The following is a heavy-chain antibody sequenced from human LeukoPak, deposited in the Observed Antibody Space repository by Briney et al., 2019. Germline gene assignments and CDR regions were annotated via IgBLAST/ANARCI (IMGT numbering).Heavy chain of an antibody. J-gene: IGHJ4*02. Sequence: SETLSLTCTVSGGSVSSGSYYWSWIRQPPGKGLEWIGYIYYSGSTNYNPSLKSRVTISVDTSKNQFSLKLSSVTAADTAVYYCARCEVRGVPDYWGQGTLVTVSS. CDR2: IYYSGST. CDR1: GGSVSSGSYY. D-gene: IGHD3-10*01. V-gene: IGHV4-61*01. CDR3: ARCEVRGVPDY.